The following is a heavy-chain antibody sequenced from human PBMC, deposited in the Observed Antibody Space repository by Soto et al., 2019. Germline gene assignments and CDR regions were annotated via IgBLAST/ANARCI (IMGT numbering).Heavy chain of an antibody. CDR1: GGTFKNNG. J-gene: IGHJ4*02. CDR2: IIPVFGTT. V-gene: IGHV1-69*01. D-gene: IGHD5-12*01. CDR3: ARENGVAVATILYYFDY. Sequence: QVHLVQSGAEVKKAGSSVKVSCKAPGGTFKNNGISWMRQAPGQGLEWMGGIIPVFGTTNYAQKFQGRLTITADDFTSTVYMELSRLRYEDTAVYYCARENGVAVATILYYFDYWGPGTLVTVSS.